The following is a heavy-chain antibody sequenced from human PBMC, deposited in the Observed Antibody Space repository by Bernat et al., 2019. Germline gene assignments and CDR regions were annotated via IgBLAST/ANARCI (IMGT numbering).Heavy chain of an antibody. D-gene: IGHD1-14*01. CDR3: ARHGAGSNHYHYGMDV. V-gene: IGHV3-23*01. Sequence: EVQLLESGGGLVQAGVSLRLSCAASGFTFSTYGMTWVRLAPGKGLEWVSSISGSGASTFYVDSVKGRFTISRDNSKNTVSLQMNSLRADDTAVYYCARHGAGSNHYHYGMDVWGQGTTVTVSS. CDR2: ISGSGAST. CDR1: GFTFSTYG. J-gene: IGHJ6*02.